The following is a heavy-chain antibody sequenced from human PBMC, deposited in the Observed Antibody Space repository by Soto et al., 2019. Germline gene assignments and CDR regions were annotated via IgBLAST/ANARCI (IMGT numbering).Heavy chain of an antibody. CDR1: GFSFGSYA. CDR3: AKVQDPGPLYYYDSSGYSFDY. Sequence: GGSLRLSCAASGFSFGSYAMSWVRQAPGKGLEWVSAISGSGGSTYYADSVKGRFTISRDNSKNTLYLQMNSLRAEDTAVYYCAKVQDPGPLYYYDSSGYSFDYWGQGTLVTVSS. D-gene: IGHD3-22*01. V-gene: IGHV3-23*01. J-gene: IGHJ4*02. CDR2: ISGSGGST.